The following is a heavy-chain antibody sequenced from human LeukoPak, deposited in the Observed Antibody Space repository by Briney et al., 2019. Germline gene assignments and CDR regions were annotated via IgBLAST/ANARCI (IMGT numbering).Heavy chain of an antibody. V-gene: IGHV3-7*01. Sequence: GGSLRLSCAASGFTFSSYGLNWVRQAPGKGLEWVANINQDGSEKNYVDSEKGRFTISRDNAKNSLYLQMNSLRAEDTAVYYCARPDNYGGNSAYWGQGTLVTVSS. CDR1: GFTFSSYG. J-gene: IGHJ4*02. CDR3: ARPDNYGGNSAY. CDR2: INQDGSEK. D-gene: IGHD4-23*01.